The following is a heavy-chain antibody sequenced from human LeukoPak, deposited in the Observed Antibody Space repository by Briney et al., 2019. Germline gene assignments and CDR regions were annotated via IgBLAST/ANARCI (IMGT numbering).Heavy chain of an antibody. J-gene: IGHJ4*02. D-gene: IGHD2-2*01. CDR3: AKESVVVPAATTFDY. V-gene: IGHV3-21*01. CDR1: GFTFSSYS. CDR2: ISSSSSYI. Sequence: PGGSLRLPCAASGFTFSSYSMNWVRQAPGKGLEWVSSISSSSSYIYYAESVKGRFTISRDNAKNSLYLQMNSLRAEDTAVYYCAKESVVVPAATTFDYWGQGTLVTVSS.